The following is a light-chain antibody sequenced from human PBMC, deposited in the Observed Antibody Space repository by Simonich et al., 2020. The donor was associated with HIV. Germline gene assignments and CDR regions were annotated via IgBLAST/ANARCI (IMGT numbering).Light chain of an antibody. CDR3: QQYYSYPWT. J-gene: IGKJ1*01. V-gene: IGKV1D-16*01. Sequence: DIQMTQSPSSLSASVGDRVTITCRASQGISSWLAWYQQKPGQAPKLLIYAASTLQSGVPSRFSGSGSGTDFTLTISCLQSEDFATYYCQQYYSYPWTFGQGTKVEIK. CDR2: AAS. CDR1: QGISSW.